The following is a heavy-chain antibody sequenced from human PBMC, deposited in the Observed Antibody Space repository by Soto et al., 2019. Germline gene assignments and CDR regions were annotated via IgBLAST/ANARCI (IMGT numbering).Heavy chain of an antibody. D-gene: IGHD3-16*02. CDR2: IWYDGSNK. V-gene: IGHV3-33*06. J-gene: IGHJ6*02. Sequence: GGSLRLSCAASGFTFSSYGMHWVRQAPGKGLEWVAVIWYDGSNKYYADSVKGRFTISRDNSKNTLYLQMNSLRAEDTAVYYCAKAGEMGSYRFYYYYYGMDVWGQGASVTVSS. CDR1: GFTFSSYG. CDR3: AKAGEMGSYRFYYYYYGMDV.